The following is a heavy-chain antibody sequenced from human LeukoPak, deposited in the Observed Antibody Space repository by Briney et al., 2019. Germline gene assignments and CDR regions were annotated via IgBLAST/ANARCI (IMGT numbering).Heavy chain of an antibody. CDR3: ARDGDSSGWYDP. CDR1: GYTLTELS. Sequence: ASVKVSCKVSGYTLTELSMHWVRQAPGKGLEWMGGFDPEDGETIYAQKFQGRVTITADESTSTAYMELSSLRSEDTAVYYCARDGDSSGWYDPWGQGTLVTVSS. D-gene: IGHD6-19*01. J-gene: IGHJ5*02. CDR2: FDPEDGET. V-gene: IGHV1-24*01.